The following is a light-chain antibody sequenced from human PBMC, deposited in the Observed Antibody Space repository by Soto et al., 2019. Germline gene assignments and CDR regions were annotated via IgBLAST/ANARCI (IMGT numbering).Light chain of an antibody. J-gene: IGLJ3*02. V-gene: IGLV2-8*01. CDR1: SSDVGGYKY. CDR2: EVN. CDR3: ISYTTSNTWV. Sequence: QSALTQPPSASGSPGQSVTISCTGSSSDVGGYKYVSWYQQHPGKAPKLIIYEVNKRPSGVPDRFSGSKSGNTASLTVSGLQAEDEADYYCISYTTSNTWVFGGGTKLTVL.